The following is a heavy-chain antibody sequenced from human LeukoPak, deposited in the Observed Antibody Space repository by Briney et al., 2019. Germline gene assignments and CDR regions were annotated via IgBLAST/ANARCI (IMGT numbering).Heavy chain of an antibody. CDR1: GGSISSGGYS. J-gene: IGHJ6*02. V-gene: IGHV4-30-2*01. CDR3: ARAEIPRYCSSTSCYMDYGMDV. Sequence: SETLSLTCAVSGGSISSGGYSWSWIRQPPGKGLEWIGYIYHSGSTYYNPSLKSRVTISVERSKNQFSLKLSSVTAADTAVYYCARAEIPRYCSSTSCYMDYGMDVWGQGTTVTVSS. D-gene: IGHD2-2*02. CDR2: IYHSGST.